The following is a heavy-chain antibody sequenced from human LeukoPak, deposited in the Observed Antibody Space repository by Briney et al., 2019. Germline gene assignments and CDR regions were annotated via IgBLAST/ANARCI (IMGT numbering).Heavy chain of an antibody. D-gene: IGHD3-22*01. V-gene: IGHV1-18*01. CDR3: ATDYSASSGYYYGRPPY. CDR2: ISAYNGST. Sequence: ASVKVSCKASGYTFTSYGISWVRQAPGQGLEWMGWISAYNGSTNYAQKLQGRVTMTTDTSTSTAYLELRSLRSEEPAVHYCATDYSASSGYYYGRPPYWGQGTLVTVPS. CDR1: GYTFTSYG. J-gene: IGHJ4*02.